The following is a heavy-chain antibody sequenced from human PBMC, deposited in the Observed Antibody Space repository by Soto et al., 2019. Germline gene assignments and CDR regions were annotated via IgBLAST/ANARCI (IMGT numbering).Heavy chain of an antibody. J-gene: IGHJ6*02. CDR3: ARQYDSSGYYPNYYYYGMDV. V-gene: IGHV5-51*01. D-gene: IGHD3-22*01. CDR1: GYSFTTYW. CDR2: IYPGDSDT. Sequence: PGESLKISCKGSGYSFTTYWINWVRQMPGKGLEWMGIIYPGDSDTRYSPSFQGQVTISADKSISTAYLQWSSLKASDTAMYYCARQYDSSGYYPNYYYYGMDVWGQGTTVTVSS.